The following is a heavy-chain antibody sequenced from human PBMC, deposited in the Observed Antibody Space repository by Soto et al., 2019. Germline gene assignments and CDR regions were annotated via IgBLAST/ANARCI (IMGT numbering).Heavy chain of an antibody. CDR2: IWYDGSNK. Sequence: PGGSMILSCAAAGFHFGSYCMHWVRQAPGKGLEWVAVIWYDGSNKYYADSVKGRFTISRDNSKNTLYLQMNSLRAEDTAVYYCARGIFDSSGYSPLHWFDPWGQGTLVTVSS. D-gene: IGHD3-22*01. J-gene: IGHJ5*02. CDR3: ARGIFDSSGYSPLHWFDP. V-gene: IGHV3-33*01. CDR1: GFHFGSYC.